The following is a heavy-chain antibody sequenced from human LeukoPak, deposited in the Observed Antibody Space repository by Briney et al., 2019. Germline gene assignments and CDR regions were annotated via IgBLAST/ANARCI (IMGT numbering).Heavy chain of an antibody. CDR3: ARDPNFPYFDY. Sequence: SETLSLTCTVSGGSISSYYWSWIRQPAGNGLEWIGRIYTSGSANYNPSLKSRVTMSVDTSKNQFSLKLSSVTAVDTAVYYCARDPNFPYFDYWGQGTLVTVSS. J-gene: IGHJ4*02. CDR2: IYTSGSA. V-gene: IGHV4-4*07. CDR1: GGSISSYY. D-gene: IGHD3-3*01.